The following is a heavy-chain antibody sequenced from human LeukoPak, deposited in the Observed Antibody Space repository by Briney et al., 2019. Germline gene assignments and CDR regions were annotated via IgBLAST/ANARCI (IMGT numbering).Heavy chain of an antibody. D-gene: IGHD2-15*01. CDR3: ARVLRYCSGGNCYSGGLGYMDV. Sequence: PGRSLRLSCAASGFTFSSYGIHWVRQAPGRGLEWVAVISYDGSNKYYTDSVKGRFTISRDNAKNSLFLQMNSLRAEDTAVYYCARVLRYCSGGNCYSGGLGYMDVWGKGTTVTISS. V-gene: IGHV3-33*08. CDR1: GFTFSSYG. CDR2: ISYDGSNK. J-gene: IGHJ6*03.